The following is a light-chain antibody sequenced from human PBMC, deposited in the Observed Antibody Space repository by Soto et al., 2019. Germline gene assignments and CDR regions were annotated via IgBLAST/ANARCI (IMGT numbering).Light chain of an antibody. CDR3: QQYNLYLSYT. V-gene: IGKV1-5*01. CDR1: QSVSRW. CDR2: DAS. Sequence: DIQITQSPSTLSASVGDRVTITCRATQSVSRWLAWYQQKPGRAPKLLIYDASTLESGVPSRFSGGGSGTPFNLTISSRQPEDFATYYCQQYNLYLSYTFGQGTKLQIK. J-gene: IGKJ2*01.